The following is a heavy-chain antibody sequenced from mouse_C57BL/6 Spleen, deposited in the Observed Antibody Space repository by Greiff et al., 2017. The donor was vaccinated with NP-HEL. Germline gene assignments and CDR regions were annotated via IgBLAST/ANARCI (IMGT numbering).Heavy chain of an antibody. Sequence: VQLQESGAELVRPGASVTLSCKASGYTFTDYEMHWVKQTPVHGLEWIGAIDPETGGTAYNQKFKGKAILTADKSSSTAYMELRSLTSEDSAVYYCTRNYGSNWYFEVWGTGTTVTVSS. V-gene: IGHV1-15*01. J-gene: IGHJ1*03. CDR3: TRNYGSNWYFEV. D-gene: IGHD1-1*01. CDR1: GYTFTDYE. CDR2: IDPETGGT.